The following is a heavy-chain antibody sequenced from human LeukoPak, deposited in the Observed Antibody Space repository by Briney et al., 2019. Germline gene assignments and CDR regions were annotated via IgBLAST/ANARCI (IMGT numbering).Heavy chain of an antibody. J-gene: IGHJ4*02. CDR3: ARSSSWYTYYFDY. CDR2: IYHSGST. CDR1: GGSISSRNW. D-gene: IGHD6-13*01. V-gene: IGHV4-4*02. Sequence: SGTLSLTCAVSGGSISSRNWWSWVRQPPGKGLEWIGEIYHSGSTNYNPSLKTRVTISVDKSKNQFSLQLNSVTPEDTAVYYCARSSSWYTYYFDYWGQGTLVTVSS.